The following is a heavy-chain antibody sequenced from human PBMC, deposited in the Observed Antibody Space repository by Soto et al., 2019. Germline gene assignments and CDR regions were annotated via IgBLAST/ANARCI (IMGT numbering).Heavy chain of an antibody. Sequence: SETLSLTCTVSGGSISSGDYYWSWIRQPPGKGLEWIGYIYYSGSTYYNPSLKSRVTISVDTSKNQFSLKLSSVTAADRAVYYCASEHSTVTTIYWGQGTLVTVSS. J-gene: IGHJ4*02. CDR3: ASEHSTVTTIY. V-gene: IGHV4-30-4*01. D-gene: IGHD4-17*01. CDR1: GGSISSGDYY. CDR2: IYYSGST.